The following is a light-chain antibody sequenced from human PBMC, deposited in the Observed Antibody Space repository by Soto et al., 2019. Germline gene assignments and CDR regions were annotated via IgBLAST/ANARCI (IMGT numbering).Light chain of an antibody. CDR3: QSYDIRLNGLT. V-gene: IGLV1-40*01. J-gene: IGLJ2*01. CDR1: DSNIGAGYS. CDR2: VNT. Sequence: QAVVTQPPSVSGAPGQRVTFSCTGSDSNIGAGYSVNWYQQIPGTAPKLLVYVNTNRPSGVPDRFSGSTSGTIASLAITGLQAEDEADYYCQSYDIRLNGLTFGLGTKLTVL.